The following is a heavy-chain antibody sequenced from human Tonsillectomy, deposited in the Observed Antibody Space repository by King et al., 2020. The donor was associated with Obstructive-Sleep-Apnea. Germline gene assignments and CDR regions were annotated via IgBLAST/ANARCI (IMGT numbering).Heavy chain of an antibody. CDR3: AKGLMSGSSPMGLDY. CDR2: IRYDGSNK. D-gene: IGHD1-26*01. V-gene: IGHV3-30*02. J-gene: IGHJ4*02. Sequence: VQLVESGGGVVQPGRSLRLSCAASGFTFSRSGMHGVRQAPGKGLEWLAFIRYDGSNKYYADSMKGRFTISRDNSKNTLYLQMNSLRPEDTAVYYCAKGLMSGSSPMGLDYWGQGTLVTVSS. CDR1: GFTFSRSG.